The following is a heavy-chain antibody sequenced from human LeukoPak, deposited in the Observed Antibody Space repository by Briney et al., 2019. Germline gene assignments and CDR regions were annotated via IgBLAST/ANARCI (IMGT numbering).Heavy chain of an antibody. J-gene: IGHJ3*02. D-gene: IGHD3-10*01. CDR3: ASPLGSGDAFDI. CDR2: ISSSSSYI. V-gene: IGHV3-21*01. CDR1: GFTFSSYS. Sequence: GGSLRLSCAASGFTFSSYSMNWVRQAPGKGLEWVSSISSSSSYIYYADSVKGRFTISRDNAKNSLYLQMNSLRVEDTAVYYCASPLGSGDAFDIWGQGTMVTVSS.